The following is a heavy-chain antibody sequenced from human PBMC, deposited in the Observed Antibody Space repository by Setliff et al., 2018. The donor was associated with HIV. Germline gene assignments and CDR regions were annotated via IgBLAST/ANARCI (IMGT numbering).Heavy chain of an antibody. CDR3: ARRPIFYQLLLDAFDI. V-gene: IGHV1-18*01. Sequence: GASVKVSCKASGYTFTTNGISWVRQAPGQGLEWMGWINTYNSRTNYAHKLQGRVTMTADTSTSTAFMELRSLRSDDTAAYYCARRPIFYQLLLDAFDIWGQGTMVTVSS. CDR2: INTYNSRT. CDR1: GYTFTTNG. J-gene: IGHJ3*02. D-gene: IGHD2-2*01.